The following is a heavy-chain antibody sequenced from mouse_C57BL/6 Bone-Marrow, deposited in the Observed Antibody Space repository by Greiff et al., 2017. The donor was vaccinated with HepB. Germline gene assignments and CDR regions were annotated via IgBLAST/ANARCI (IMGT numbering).Heavy chain of an antibody. CDR2: INPNNGGT. V-gene: IGHV1-22*01. D-gene: IGHD1-1*01. J-gene: IGHJ4*01. Sequence: VQLQQSGPELVKPGASVKMSCKASGYTFTDYNMHWVKQSHGKSLEWIGYINPNNGGTSYNQKFKGKATLTVNKSSSTAYMELRSLTSEDSAVYYCARRVNYYGSNQGAMDYWGQGTSVTVSS. CDR3: ARRVNYYGSNQGAMDY. CDR1: GYTFTDYN.